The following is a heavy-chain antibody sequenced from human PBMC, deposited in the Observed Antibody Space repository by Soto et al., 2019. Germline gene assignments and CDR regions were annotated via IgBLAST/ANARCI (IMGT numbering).Heavy chain of an antibody. V-gene: IGHV3-48*01. J-gene: IGHJ3*02. CDR3: XXMDCTSCYVGAFDI. D-gene: IGHD2-2*01. CDR1: GFTFSSYS. Sequence: EVQLVESGGGLVQPGGSLRLSCAASGFTFSSYSMNWVRQAPGKGLEWVSYISSSSSTIYYADSVKGRFTISRDNAKNSLYLQMNSLRAEXTAVXYCXXMDCTSCYVGAFDIWGQGTMVTVSS. CDR2: ISSSSSTI.